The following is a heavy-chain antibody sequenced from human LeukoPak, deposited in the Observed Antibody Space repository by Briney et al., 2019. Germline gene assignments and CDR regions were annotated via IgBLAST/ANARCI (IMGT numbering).Heavy chain of an antibody. CDR3: AKDPYYYDSSGYYPFDY. Sequence: GGSLRLSCAASGFTFSSYAMSWVRPAPGKGLEWVSAISGSGGSTYNADSVKGRFTISRDNSKNTLYLQMNSLRAEDTAVYYCAKDPYYYDSSGYYPFDYWGQGTLVTVSS. V-gene: IGHV3-23*01. CDR1: GFTFSSYA. D-gene: IGHD3-22*01. CDR2: ISGSGGST. J-gene: IGHJ4*02.